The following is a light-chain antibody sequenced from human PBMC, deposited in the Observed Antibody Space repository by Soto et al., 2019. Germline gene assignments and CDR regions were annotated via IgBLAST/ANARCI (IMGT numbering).Light chain of an antibody. Sequence: DIQMTQSPSSLSASVGDRVTITCRASQSISSYLNWYQQKPGKAPKLLIYAASSLQSGVPSRFSGSGSGTDFPLTISSLQPEDFATYYCQQSYSTPFLFGPGTKVDIK. V-gene: IGKV1-39*01. CDR3: QQSYSTPFL. J-gene: IGKJ3*01. CDR2: AAS. CDR1: QSISSY.